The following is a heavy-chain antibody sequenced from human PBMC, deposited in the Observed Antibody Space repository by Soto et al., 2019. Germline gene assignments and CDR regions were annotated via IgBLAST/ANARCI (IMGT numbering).Heavy chain of an antibody. CDR1: GGTFSSYA. D-gene: IGHD6-19*01. CDR2: IIPIFGTA. CDR3: ARGATLTYSSGWSNWFDP. V-gene: IGHV1-69*13. J-gene: IGHJ5*02. Sequence: SVKVSCKASGGTFSSYAISWVRQAPGQGLEWMGGIIPIFGTANYAQKFQGRVTITADESTSTAYMELSSLRSEDTAVYYCARGATLTYSSGWSNWFDPWGQGSLVTSPQ.